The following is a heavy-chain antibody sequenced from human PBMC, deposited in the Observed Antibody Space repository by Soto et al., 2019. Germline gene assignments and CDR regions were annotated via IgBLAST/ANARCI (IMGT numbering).Heavy chain of an antibody. CDR1: GGSISSYY. CDR3: ARAIEYSSSYWFDP. J-gene: IGHJ5*02. Sequence: SETLSLTCTVSGGSISSYYWSWIRQPPGKGLEWIGYIYYSGSTNYNPSLKSRVTISVDTSKNQFSLKLSSVTAADTAVYYCARAIEYSSSYWFDPWGQGNLVTVSS. V-gene: IGHV4-59*01. CDR2: IYYSGST. D-gene: IGHD6-6*01.